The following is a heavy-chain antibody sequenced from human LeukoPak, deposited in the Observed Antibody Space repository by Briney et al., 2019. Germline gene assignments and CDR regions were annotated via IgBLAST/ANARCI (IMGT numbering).Heavy chain of an antibody. D-gene: IGHD5-12*01. V-gene: IGHV3-21*01. Sequence: PGGSLRLSCAASGFTFSSYSMNWVRQAPGKGLEWVSSISSSSSYIYYADSVQGRFTISRDNAKNSLYLQMNSLRAEDTAVYYCATQVDSTLTRSDIWGQGTMVTVSS. CDR2: ISSSSSYI. CDR1: GFTFSSYS. J-gene: IGHJ3*02. CDR3: ATQVDSTLTRSDI.